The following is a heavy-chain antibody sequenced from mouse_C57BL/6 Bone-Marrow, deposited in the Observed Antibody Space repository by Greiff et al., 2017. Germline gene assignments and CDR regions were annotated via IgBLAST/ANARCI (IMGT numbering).Heavy chain of an antibody. D-gene: IGHD2-4*01. CDR3: AWGDYDYWYFDV. CDR1: GYTFTSYW. Sequence: QVQLQQPGAELVKPGASVKMSCKASGYTFTSYWITWVKQRPGQGLEWIGDLYPGSGSTNYNEKFKSKATLTVDTSSSTAYMQLSSLTSEDSAVYYCAWGDYDYWYFDVWGTGTTVTVSS. CDR2: LYPGSGST. J-gene: IGHJ1*03. V-gene: IGHV1-55*01.